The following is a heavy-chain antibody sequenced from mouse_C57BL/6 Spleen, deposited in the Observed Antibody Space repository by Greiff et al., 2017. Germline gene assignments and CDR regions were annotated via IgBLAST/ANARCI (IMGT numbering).Heavy chain of an antibody. D-gene: IGHD2-4*01. J-gene: IGHJ4*01. V-gene: IGHV1-55*01. CDR1: GYTFTSYW. Sequence: QVQLQQPGAELVKPGASVKMSCKASGYTFTSYWITWVKPRPGQGLEWIGDIYPGSGSTNYNEKFKSKATLTVDTSSSTAYMQLSSLTSEDSAVYYCARAGDYDTGGYAMDYWGQGTSVTVSS. CDR2: IYPGSGST. CDR3: ARAGDYDTGGYAMDY.